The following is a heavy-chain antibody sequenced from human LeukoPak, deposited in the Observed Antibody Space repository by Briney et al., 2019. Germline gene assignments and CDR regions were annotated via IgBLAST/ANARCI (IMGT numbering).Heavy chain of an antibody. CDR3: AKDHGGYYDFWSGPGEEFDY. D-gene: IGHD3-3*01. V-gene: IGHV3-23*01. CDR2: ILNSGATT. J-gene: IGHJ4*02. CDR1: GFTFSTYA. Sequence: PGGSLRLSCAVSGFTFSTYAMSWVRQAPGKGLEWVSSILNSGATTYYADSVKGRFTISRDNSKNTLYLQMNSLRAEDTAVYYCAKDHGGYYDFWSGPGEEFDYWGQGTLVTVSS.